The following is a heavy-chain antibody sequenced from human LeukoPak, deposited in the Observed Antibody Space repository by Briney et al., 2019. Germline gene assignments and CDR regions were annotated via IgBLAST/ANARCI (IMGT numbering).Heavy chain of an antibody. CDR1: GGSISSGGYY. CDR3: ARGRARVTPRTLYYFDY. CDR2: IYYSGST. J-gene: IGHJ4*02. V-gene: IGHV4-31*03. D-gene: IGHD2/OR15-2a*01. Sequence: SQTLSLTCTVSGGSISSGGYYWSWIRQHPGKGLEWIGYIYYSGSTYYNPSLKSRVTISVDTSKNQFSLKLSSVTAADTDVYYCARGRARVTPRTLYYFDYWGQGTLVTVSS.